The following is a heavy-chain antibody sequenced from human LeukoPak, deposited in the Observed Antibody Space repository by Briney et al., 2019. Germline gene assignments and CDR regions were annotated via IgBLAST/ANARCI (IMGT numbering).Heavy chain of an antibody. Sequence: GGCLRLSCAASGFTFSSYAMSWVRQAPGKGLEWVSAISGSGGSTYYADSVKGRFTISRDNSKNTLYLQMNSLRAEDTAVYYCAKDRYCSSTSCYAGYYYYGMDVWGQGTTVTVSS. CDR3: AKDRYCSSTSCYAGYYYYGMDV. J-gene: IGHJ6*02. CDR1: GFTFSSYA. D-gene: IGHD2-2*01. V-gene: IGHV3-23*01. CDR2: ISGSGGST.